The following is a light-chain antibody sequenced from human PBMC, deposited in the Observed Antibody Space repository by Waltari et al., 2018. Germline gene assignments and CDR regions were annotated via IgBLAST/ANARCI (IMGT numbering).Light chain of an antibody. CDR1: QSVSSN. V-gene: IGKV3-11*01. CDR3: QQRSNRPPGVT. J-gene: IGKJ3*01. CDR2: DAS. Sequence: EIVLTQSPATLSLSPGERATLSCRASQSVSSNLAWYQHTPGQAPRLLIYDASNRATGIAARVSGSGSGTDFTLTISSREPEDFAVYFCQQRSNRPPGVTFGPGTKVDMK.